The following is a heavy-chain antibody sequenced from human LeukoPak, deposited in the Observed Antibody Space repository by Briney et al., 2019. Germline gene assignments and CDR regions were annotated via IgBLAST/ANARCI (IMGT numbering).Heavy chain of an antibody. D-gene: IGHD1-26*01. Sequence: GGSLRLSCAASGFTFSSYEVNWVRQAPGKGLEWVSYISPSGSTIYYADSVKGRFTISRDNAKNSLYLQMNSLRAEDTAVYYCAREALGGSYSGYWGQGTRVTVSS. CDR3: AREALGGSYSGY. CDR1: GFTFSSYE. V-gene: IGHV3-48*03. J-gene: IGHJ4*02. CDR2: ISPSGSTI.